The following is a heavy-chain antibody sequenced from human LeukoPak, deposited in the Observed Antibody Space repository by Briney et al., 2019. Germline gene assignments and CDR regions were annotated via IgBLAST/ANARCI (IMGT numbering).Heavy chain of an antibody. CDR3: ASCPGGAMTNYYYYGMDV. V-gene: IGHV1-2*02. CDR1: GYTFTSYG. Sequence: ASVKVSCKASGYTFTSYGISWVRQAPGQGLEWMGWINPNSGGTNYAQKFQGRVTMTRDTSISTAYMKLSRLRSDDTAVYYCASCPGGAMTNYYYYGMDVWGQGTTVTVSS. J-gene: IGHJ6*02. D-gene: IGHD3-16*01. CDR2: INPNSGGT.